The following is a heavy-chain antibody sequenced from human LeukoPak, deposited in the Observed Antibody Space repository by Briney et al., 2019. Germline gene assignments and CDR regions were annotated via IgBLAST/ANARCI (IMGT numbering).Heavy chain of an antibody. CDR1: GFTFSSYA. V-gene: IGHV3-23*01. CDR2: ISGSGGST. Sequence: GGSLRLSCAASGFTFSSYAMSWVRQAPGKGLEWVSAISGSGGSTYYADSVKGRFTISRDNSKNTLYLQMNSLRAEDTAVYYCARERNYYDTGGYLYYWGQGTLVTVSS. D-gene: IGHD3-22*01. CDR3: ARERNYYDTGGYLYY. J-gene: IGHJ4*02.